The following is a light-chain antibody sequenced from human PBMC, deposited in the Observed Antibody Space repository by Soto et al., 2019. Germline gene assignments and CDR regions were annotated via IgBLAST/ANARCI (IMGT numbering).Light chain of an antibody. CDR1: QSISSW. Sequence: DIQITQSPSTLSASVGDRVTITCRASQSISSWLAWYQQKPGKAAKVLIYKASSLESGVPSRFSGSGSGTECTLTISSLQPDDFATYYCQQYSSYSFGGGTKVDIK. CDR2: KAS. J-gene: IGKJ4*01. V-gene: IGKV1-5*03. CDR3: QQYSSYS.